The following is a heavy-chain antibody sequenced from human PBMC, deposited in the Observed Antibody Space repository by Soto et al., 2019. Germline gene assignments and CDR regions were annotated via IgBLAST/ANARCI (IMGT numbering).Heavy chain of an antibody. J-gene: IGHJ4*02. CDR2: IHSSGTT. D-gene: IGHD6-19*01. V-gene: IGHV4-59*08. Sequence: SETLSLTCTVSDVSTSNFFWKWFRQPPGKGLEWIGNIHSSGTTNYNPSLESRVTISLDTSNSQCSLKMNSVTAADTAVYYCARGSGWLTDYWGQGTLVTVSS. CDR3: ARGSGWLTDY. CDR1: DVSTSNFF.